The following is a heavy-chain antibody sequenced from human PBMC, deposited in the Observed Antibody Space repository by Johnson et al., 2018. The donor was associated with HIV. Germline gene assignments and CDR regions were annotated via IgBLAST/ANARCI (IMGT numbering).Heavy chain of an antibody. J-gene: IGHJ3*02. CDR1: AFAFSSYV. V-gene: IGHV3-30*04. D-gene: IGHD3-3*01. CDR3: ARGGVIHDAFDI. CDR2: ISYDGSNK. Sequence: VQLVESGGGVVQPGRSLRLSCAASAFAFSSYVMHWVRQAPGKGLEWVAVISYDGSNKYYADFVKGRFTISRDNSKNTLYLQMNSLRAEDTAVYYCARGGVIHDAFDIWGQGTMVTLSS.